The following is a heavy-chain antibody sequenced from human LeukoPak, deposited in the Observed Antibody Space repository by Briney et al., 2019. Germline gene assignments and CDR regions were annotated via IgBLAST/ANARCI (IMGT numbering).Heavy chain of an antibody. D-gene: IGHD3-22*01. J-gene: IGHJ3*02. CDR2: IGTAGDT. CDR1: GFTFSSYD. V-gene: IGHV3-13*01. CDR3: ARAIVTYYYDSSGLTPASAFDI. Sequence: GGSLRLSCAASGFTFSSYDMHWVRQATGKGLEWVSAIGTAGDTYYPGSVKGRFTISRENAKNSLYLQMNSLRAGDTAVYYCARAIVTYYYDSSGLTPASAFDIWGQGTMVTVSS.